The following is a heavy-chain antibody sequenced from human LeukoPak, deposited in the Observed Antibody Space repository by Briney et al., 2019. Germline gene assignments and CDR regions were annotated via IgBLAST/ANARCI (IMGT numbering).Heavy chain of an antibody. CDR2: ISGSGGST. CDR1: GFPFSSYA. V-gene: IGHV3-23*01. J-gene: IGHJ5*02. CDR3: AKDRDYGDYGTTWFDP. D-gene: IGHD4-17*01. Sequence: PGGPLRLSCAASGFPFSSYAMSGLRQAPGKGREGVSAISGSGGSTYYADSVKGRFPISRDNSKNTLYLQMNSLRAEDTGVYYCAKDRDYGDYGTTWFDPWGQRTLVTVSS.